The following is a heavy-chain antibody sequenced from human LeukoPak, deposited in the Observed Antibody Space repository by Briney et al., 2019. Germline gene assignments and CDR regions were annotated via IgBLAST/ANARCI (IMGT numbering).Heavy chain of an antibody. J-gene: IGHJ4*02. CDR3: VRDGSYPNGDFDY. V-gene: IGHV6-1*01. D-gene: IGHD1-26*01. Sequence: SQTLSLTCAISGDSVSSNSADWNWIRQSPSRGLEWLGRTYYRSKWYNDYAVSVKSRITINPDTSKNQFSLQLNSVTPEDTAVYYCVRDGSYPNGDFDYWGQGTLVTVSS. CDR1: GDSVSSNSAD. CDR2: TYYRSKWYN.